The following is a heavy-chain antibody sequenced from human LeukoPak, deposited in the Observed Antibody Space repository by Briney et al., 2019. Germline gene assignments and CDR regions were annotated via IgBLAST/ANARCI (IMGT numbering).Heavy chain of an antibody. CDR2: ISYDGSNK. CDR3: ARDLPHVIAVTGPFDY. Sequence: GRALRLSCAASGFTFSSYDMHWVRQAPGKGLEWLAVISYDGSNKYYADSVQGRFTISRDNSKNTLYLQMNSLRDEDTAVYYCARDLPHVIAVTGPFDYWGQGTLVTVSS. D-gene: IGHD6-19*01. J-gene: IGHJ4*02. V-gene: IGHV3-30*04. CDR1: GFTFSSYD.